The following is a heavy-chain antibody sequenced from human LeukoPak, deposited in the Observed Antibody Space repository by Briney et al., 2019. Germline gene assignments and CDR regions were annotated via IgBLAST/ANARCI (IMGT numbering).Heavy chain of an antibody. CDR1: GFSFSRYS. V-gene: IGHV3-21*01. CDR3: ARVDSLKQLDMDYFVY. Sequence: GGSLRLSCATSGFSFSRYSMNWVRQAPGQGLEWVSSIDRSSGYIYYADSVKGRFTISRDNAKNTLYLQMNSLRAEDTAVYYCARVDSLKQLDMDYFVYWGQGTLVTVSS. J-gene: IGHJ4*02. CDR2: IDRSSGYI. D-gene: IGHD6-6*01.